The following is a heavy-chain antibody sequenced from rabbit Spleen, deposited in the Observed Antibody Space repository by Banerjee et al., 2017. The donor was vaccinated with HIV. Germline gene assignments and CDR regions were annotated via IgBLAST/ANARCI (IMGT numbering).Heavy chain of an antibody. CDR2: INTATGKG. J-gene: IGHJ4*01. CDR3: TKDLTSVFGWNFNL. D-gene: IGHD1-1*01. CDR1: GFSFSNNDC. Sequence: QSLEESGGGLVEPEESPTLTCTTSGFSFSNNDCMCWGRQAPGQGLEWIACINTATGKGVYATSTKGRFTISRTSSTTVTLQITSLTAEDTAKYFCTKDLTSVFGWNFNLWGPGTLVTVS. V-gene: IGHV1S40*01.